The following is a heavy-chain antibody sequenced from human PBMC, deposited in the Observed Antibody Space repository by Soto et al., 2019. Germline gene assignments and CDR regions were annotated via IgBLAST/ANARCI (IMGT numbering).Heavy chain of an antibody. J-gene: IGHJ4*02. CDR3: TTTKGRLEPPTNDF. V-gene: IGHV3-15*01. CDR2: IKSDAYGGAI. Sequence: EVQLVESGGGLVQPGGSLRLSCAGSGFTFSNAWMSWVRRAPGKGLEWVGRIKSDAYGGAIDYAAPVKGRFTISRDDSKNTLFLQMHNLRAEGTAVYSCTTTKGRLEPPTNDFRGQGPPVIVSS. D-gene: IGHD2-8*01. CDR1: GFTFSNAW.